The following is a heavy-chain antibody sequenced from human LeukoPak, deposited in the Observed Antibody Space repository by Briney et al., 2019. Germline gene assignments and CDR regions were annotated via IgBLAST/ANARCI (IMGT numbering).Heavy chain of an antibody. CDR3: ARGPRTTLVRGGQWYYYMDV. D-gene: IGHD3-10*01. J-gene: IGHJ6*03. CDR1: GGTFSSYA. Sequence: GASVKVSCKASGGTFSSYAISWVRQAPGQGLEWMGIINPSGGSTNYAQKFQGRVTMTRDTSTSTVYMELSSLRSEDTAVYYCARGPRTTLVRGGQWYYYMDVWGKGTAVTISS. CDR2: INPSGGST. V-gene: IGHV1-46*01.